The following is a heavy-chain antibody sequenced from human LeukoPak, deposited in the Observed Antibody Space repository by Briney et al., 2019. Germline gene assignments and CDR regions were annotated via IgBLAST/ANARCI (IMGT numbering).Heavy chain of an antibody. J-gene: IGHJ4*02. Sequence: GGSLRLSCAASGFTFSNYGMHWVRQAPGKGLEWVAFIYYDGSNIYYADYVKGRFTISRDISKNTLYLQMDSLRAEDTAIYYCARDWKTNSFDYWGQGTLVTVSS. CDR3: ARDWKTNSFDY. V-gene: IGHV3-33*08. D-gene: IGHD1-1*01. CDR1: GFTFSNYG. CDR2: IYYDGSNI.